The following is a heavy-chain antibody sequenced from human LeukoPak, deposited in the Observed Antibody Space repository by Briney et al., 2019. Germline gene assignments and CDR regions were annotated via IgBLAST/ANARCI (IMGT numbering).Heavy chain of an antibody. Sequence: GGSLRLSCAASGFTFSSYAMSWVRQAPGKGLEWVAVISYDGSNKYYADSVKGRFTISRDNSKNTLYLQMNSLRAEDTAVYYCAKLVYCGGDCSPGDYWGQGTLVTVSS. CDR1: GFTFSSYA. V-gene: IGHV3-30*18. D-gene: IGHD2-21*02. J-gene: IGHJ4*02. CDR3: AKLVYCGGDCSPGDY. CDR2: ISYDGSNK.